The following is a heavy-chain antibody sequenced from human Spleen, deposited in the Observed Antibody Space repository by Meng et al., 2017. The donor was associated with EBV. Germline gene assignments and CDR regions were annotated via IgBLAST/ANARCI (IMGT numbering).Heavy chain of an antibody. V-gene: IGHV3-74*01. CDR2: LYSDGRST. D-gene: IGHD4-17*01. CDR3: ARQEVTTVFHALDI. J-gene: IGHJ3*02. Sequence: VQLVEAGGGLVQPGGSLRLSCAASGFTLSNYWMHWVRQAPGKGLVWVSRLYSDGRSTSYADSVKGRFTISRDNAKNTLYLQMNSLRAEDTAVYYCARQEVTTVFHALDIWGQGTMVTVSS. CDR1: GFTLSNYW.